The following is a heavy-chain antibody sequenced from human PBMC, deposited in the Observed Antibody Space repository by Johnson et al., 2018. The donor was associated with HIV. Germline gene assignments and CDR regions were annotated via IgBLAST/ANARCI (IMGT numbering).Heavy chain of an antibody. CDR3: AKDPSYIVATAMTDAFDI. J-gene: IGHJ3*02. D-gene: IGHD5-12*01. CDR2: IRYDGSNK. Sequence: VQLVESGGGVVQPGRSLRLSCAASGFTFSSYGMHWVRQAPGKGLEWVAFIRYDGSNKYYADSVKGRFTISRDNSKNTLYLQMNSLRAEDTAVYYCAKDPSYIVATAMTDAFDIWGQGTMVTVSS. V-gene: IGHV3-30*02. CDR1: GFTFSSYG.